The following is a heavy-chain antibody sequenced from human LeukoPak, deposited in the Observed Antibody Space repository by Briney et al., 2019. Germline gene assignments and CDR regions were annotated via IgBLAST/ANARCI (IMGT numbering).Heavy chain of an antibody. V-gene: IGHV3-49*03. D-gene: IGHD3-16*02. CDR2: IRSKAYGGTT. J-gene: IGHJ4*02. CDR3: TRGITFGGVIVSFDY. Sequence: PGGSLRLSCTASGLTFGDYAMSWFRQAPGKGLEWVGFIRSKAYGGTTEYAASVKGRFTISRDDSMSIAYLQMNSLKTEDTAVYYCTRGITFGGVIVSFDYWGQGTLVTVSS. CDR1: GLTFGDYA.